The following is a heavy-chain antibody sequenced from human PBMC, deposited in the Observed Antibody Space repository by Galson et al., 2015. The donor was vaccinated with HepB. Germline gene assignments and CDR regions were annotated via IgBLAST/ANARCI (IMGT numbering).Heavy chain of an antibody. D-gene: IGHD4-17*01. CDR3: ASPRGDYGPLHTWFDP. J-gene: IGHJ5*02. V-gene: IGHV3-30*04. Sequence: SLRLSCAASGFTFSSYAMHWVRQAPGKGLEWVAVISYDGSNKYYADSVKGRFTISRDNSKNTLYLQMNSLRAEDTAVYYCASPRGDYGPLHTWFDPWGQGTLVTVSS. CDR1: GFTFSSYA. CDR2: ISYDGSNK.